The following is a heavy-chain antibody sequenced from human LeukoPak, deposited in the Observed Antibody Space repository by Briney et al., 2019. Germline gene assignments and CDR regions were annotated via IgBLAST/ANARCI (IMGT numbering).Heavy chain of an antibody. CDR2: ISGSGGST. J-gene: IGHJ4*02. CDR3: AKAESNYGDYVPWDY. Sequence: GGSLRLSCAASGFTFSSYAMSWVRQAPGKGLEWVSAISGSGGSTYYADSVKGRFTISGDNSKNTLYLQMNSLRAEDTAVYYCAKAESNYGDYVPWDYWGQGTLVTVSS. V-gene: IGHV3-23*01. D-gene: IGHD4-17*01. CDR1: GFTFSSYA.